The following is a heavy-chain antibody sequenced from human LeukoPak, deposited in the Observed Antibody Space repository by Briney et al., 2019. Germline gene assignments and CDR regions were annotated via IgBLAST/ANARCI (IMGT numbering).Heavy chain of an antibody. V-gene: IGHV3-48*03. Sequence: GGSLRLSCAASGFTFSSYEMNWARQAPGKGLEWVSYISSSGSTIYYADSVKGRFTISRDNAKNSLYLQMNSLRAEDTAVYYCARDNYYGSGSYHWFDPWGQGTLVTVSS. CDR3: ARDNYYGSGSYHWFDP. D-gene: IGHD3-10*01. CDR2: ISSSGSTI. CDR1: GFTFSSYE. J-gene: IGHJ5*02.